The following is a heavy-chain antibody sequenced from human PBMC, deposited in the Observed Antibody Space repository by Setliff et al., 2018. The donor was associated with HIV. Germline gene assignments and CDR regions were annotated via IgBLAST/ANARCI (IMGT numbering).Heavy chain of an antibody. CDR1: GYSISSGCY. Sequence: PSETLSLTCAVSGYSISSGCYWGWIRQPPGKGLEWIGSMYHTGSTYYSPSLNSRFTISVDTSKNQFSLKLRSVTAADTAVYYCARDWRAYGVLGSWGQGRLVTVSS. V-gene: IGHV4-38-2*02. D-gene: IGHD4-17*01. J-gene: IGHJ4*02. CDR3: ARDWRAYGVLGS. CDR2: MYHTGST.